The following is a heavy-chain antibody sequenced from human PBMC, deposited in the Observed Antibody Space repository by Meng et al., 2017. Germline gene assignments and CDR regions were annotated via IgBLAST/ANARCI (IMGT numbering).Heavy chain of an antibody. J-gene: IGHJ4*02. V-gene: IGHV3-74*01. D-gene: IGHD3-22*01. Sequence: GESLKISCSASGFTFSRYWIHWVRQAPGKGLVWVSRINSDGSSTSYADSVKGRFTISRDNAKNTLYLQMNSLRAEDTAVYYCARWGPSTYYYDSSGYYGPYYFDYWGQGTLVTVS. CDR3: ARWGPSTYYYDSSGYYGPYYFDY. CDR1: GFTFSRYW. CDR2: INSDGSST.